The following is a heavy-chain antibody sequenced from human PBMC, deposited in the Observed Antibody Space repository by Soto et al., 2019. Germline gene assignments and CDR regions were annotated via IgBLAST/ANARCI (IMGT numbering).Heavy chain of an antibody. CDR1: GGSFSGYY. CDR3: ARGRGPLRGYYFDY. CDR2: INHSGST. Sequence: QVQLQQWGAGLLKPSETLSLTCAVYGGSFSGYYWSWIRQPPGKGLEWIGEINHSGSTNYNPSLKSRVTISVDTSKKQFSLKRRPVTDADTAVYYCARGRGPLRGYYFDYWGQGTLVTVSS. V-gene: IGHV4-34*01. J-gene: IGHJ4*02. D-gene: IGHD3-10*01.